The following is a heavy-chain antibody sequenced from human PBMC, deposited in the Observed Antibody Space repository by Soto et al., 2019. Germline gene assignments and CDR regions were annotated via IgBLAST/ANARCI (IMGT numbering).Heavy chain of an antibody. CDR1: GFTLSNHW. Sequence: PGGSLRLSCAASGFTLSNHWMHWVRQAPGQGLEWVSLISGVGDGTYYTDSVKGRFFISRDNTKNTLNLQMTGLRGEDTAVYFCAKIGDFWSWGMDAWGQGTTVTVSS. D-gene: IGHD3-3*01. CDR2: ISGVGDGT. CDR3: AKIGDFWSWGMDA. J-gene: IGHJ6*02. V-gene: IGHV3-23*01.